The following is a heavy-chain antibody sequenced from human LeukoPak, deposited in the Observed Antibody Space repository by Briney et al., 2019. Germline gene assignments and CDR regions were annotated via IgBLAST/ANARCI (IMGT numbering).Heavy chain of an antibody. D-gene: IGHD1-26*01. CDR1: GFTFSNYF. V-gene: IGHV3-7*01. Sequence: PGGSLRLSCAASGFTFSNYFMSWVRQAPGKGLEWVANIKEDGSLTHYVDSVKGRFTISRDNARNSLYLQMNSLRAEDTAVYYCARDLSGSYIYWGQGTLVTVSS. CDR2: IKEDGSLT. J-gene: IGHJ4*02. CDR3: ARDLSGSYIY.